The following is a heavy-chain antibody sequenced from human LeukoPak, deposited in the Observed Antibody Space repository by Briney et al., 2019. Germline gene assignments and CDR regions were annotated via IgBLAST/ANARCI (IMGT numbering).Heavy chain of an antibody. CDR3: AREGGSYYWGVTGPRQPFDY. Sequence: ASVKVSCKASGYTFTGYYMHWVRQAPGQGLEWMGIINPSGGSTSYAQKFQGRVTMTRDTSTSIVYMELSSLRSEDTAVYYCAREGGSYYWGVTGPRQPFDYWGQGTLVTVSS. J-gene: IGHJ4*02. CDR1: GYTFTGYY. V-gene: IGHV1-46*01. CDR2: INPSGGST. D-gene: IGHD1-26*01.